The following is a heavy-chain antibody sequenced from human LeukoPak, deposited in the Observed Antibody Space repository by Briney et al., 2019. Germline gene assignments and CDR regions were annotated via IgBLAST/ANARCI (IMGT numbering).Heavy chain of an antibody. V-gene: IGHV1-8*03. CDR1: GYTFTSYD. CDR3: ARRFGELLSHAFDI. J-gene: IGHJ3*02. CDR2: MNPNSDNT. D-gene: IGHD3-10*01. Sequence: ASVKVSCKTSGYTFTSYDINWVRQATGQGLEWMGWMNPNSDNTGYAQKFQGRVTITRNTSISTAYMELSSLRSEDTAVYYCARRFGELLSHAFDIWGQGTMVTVSS.